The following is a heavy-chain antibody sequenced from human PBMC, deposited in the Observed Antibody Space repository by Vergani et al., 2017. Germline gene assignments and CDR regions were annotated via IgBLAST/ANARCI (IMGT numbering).Heavy chain of an antibody. CDR3: TRGWYYDSIAYWAY. J-gene: IGHJ4*02. CDR2: MNPNSGNT. Sequence: QVQLVQSGAEVKKPGASVKVSCKASGYTFTNYDINWVRQATGQGLEWMGWMNPNSGNTGYAQKFQGRVTITRNTSTSTVYMELSSLRSEDTAVYYCTRGWYYDSIAYWAYWGQGTLVTVSS. D-gene: IGHD3-22*01. V-gene: IGHV1-8*03. CDR1: GYTFTNYD.